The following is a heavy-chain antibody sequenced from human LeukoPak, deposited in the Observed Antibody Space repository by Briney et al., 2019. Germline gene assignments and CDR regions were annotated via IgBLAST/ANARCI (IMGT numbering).Heavy chain of an antibody. CDR2: INPNSGGA. D-gene: IGHD3-9*01. V-gene: IGHV1-2*02. CDR1: GYTFTGYY. CDR3: ARAPYDILTGYPTAFDY. J-gene: IGHJ4*02. Sequence: ASVKVSCKASGYTFTGYYMHWVRQAPGQGREWMGWINPNSGGANFAQKFQGRVTVTRDTSISTAYMEVSRLRSDDTAVYFCARAPYDILTGYPTAFDYWGQGTLVTVSS.